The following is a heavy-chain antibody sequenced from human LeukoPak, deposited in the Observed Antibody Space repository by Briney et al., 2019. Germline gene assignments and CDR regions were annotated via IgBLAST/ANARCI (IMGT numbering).Heavy chain of an antibody. CDR3: ARDYVVPITAAVTEC. V-gene: IGHV3-53*01. CDR1: GFTVSSNY. CDR2: IYRDGST. Sequence: GGSLRLSCAASGFTVSSNYMSWVRQAPGKGLEWVSVIYRDGSTNYVDSVKGRFTISRDNSKNTLYLQMNSVRAEDTAVYYCARDYVVPITAAVTECWGQGSLVTVSS. D-gene: IGHD6-13*01. J-gene: IGHJ4*02.